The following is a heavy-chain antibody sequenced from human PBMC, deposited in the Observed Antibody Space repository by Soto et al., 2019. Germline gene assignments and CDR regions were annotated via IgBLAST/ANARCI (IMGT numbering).Heavy chain of an antibody. Sequence: QVQLVQSGGEVKKPGASMKVSCKASGYTFATYGVSWVRQAPGRGLEWVGWVSAINGATSSAQNFEDRLIMTTDTSTNTAYMELRSLRSDDAAIFYCSRGKSIAVPGGPWGQGTLVTVSS. D-gene: IGHD6-19*01. CDR1: GYTFATYG. CDR3: SRGKSIAVPGGP. J-gene: IGHJ5*02. CDR2: VSAINGAT. V-gene: IGHV1-18*01.